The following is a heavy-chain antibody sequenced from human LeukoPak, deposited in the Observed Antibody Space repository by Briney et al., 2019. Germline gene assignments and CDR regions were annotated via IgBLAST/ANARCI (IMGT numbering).Heavy chain of an antibody. V-gene: IGHV1-69*05. CDR3: ARENSHAFDY. CDR1: GGTFSSYA. CDR2: IIPIFGTA. Sequence: ASVRVSCKASGGTFSSYAISWVRQAPGQGLEWMGGIIPIFGTANYAEKFQGRVTITTDESTSTAYMELSSLRSEDTAVYYCARENSHAFDYWGQGTLVTVSS. J-gene: IGHJ4*02. D-gene: IGHD2/OR15-2a*01.